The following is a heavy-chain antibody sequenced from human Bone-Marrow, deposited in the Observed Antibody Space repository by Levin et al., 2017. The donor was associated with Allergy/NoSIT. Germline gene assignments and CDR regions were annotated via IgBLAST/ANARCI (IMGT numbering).Heavy chain of an antibody. Sequence: GGSLRLSCAASGFIFSNYGIHWVRQAPGKGLEWVAFISYDGSHKYYSDSVKGRFTIARDNSKNTVSLQVTSLRAEDTAVYFCAKSHRDFKDDDDDYWGSWYFDSWGQGTLVTVSS. D-gene: IGHD4-17*01. CDR3: AKSHRDFKDDDDDYWGSWYFDS. J-gene: IGHJ4*02. CDR2: ISYDGSHK. CDR1: GFIFSNYG. V-gene: IGHV3-30*18.